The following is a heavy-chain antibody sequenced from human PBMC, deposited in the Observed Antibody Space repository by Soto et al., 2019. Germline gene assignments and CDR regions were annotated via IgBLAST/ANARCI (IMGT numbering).Heavy chain of an antibody. D-gene: IGHD6-13*01. CDR3: ASDAIAAAGNY. CDR1: GFTFISYE. CDR2: ISSSGSTI. V-gene: IGHV3-48*03. Sequence: AGGSLRLSCAASGFTFISYEMNWVRQAPGKGLEWVSYISSSGSTIYYADSVKGRFTISRDNAKNSLYLQMNSLRAEDTAVYYCASDAIAAAGNYWGQGTLVTVSS. J-gene: IGHJ4*02.